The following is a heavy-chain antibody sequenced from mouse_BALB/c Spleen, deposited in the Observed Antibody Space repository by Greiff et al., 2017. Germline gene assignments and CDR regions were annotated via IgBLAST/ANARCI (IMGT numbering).Heavy chain of an antibody. V-gene: IGHV3-2*02. CDR3: ARNPLDYDGAMDY. CDR1: GYSITSDYA. Sequence: VQLKESGPGLVKPSQSLSLTCTVTGYSITSDYAWNWIRQFPGNKLEWMGYISYSGSTSYNPSLKSRISITRDTSKNQFFLQLNSVTTEDTATYYCARNPLDYDGAMDYWGQGTSVTVSS. J-gene: IGHJ4*01. D-gene: IGHD2-4*01. CDR2: ISYSGST.